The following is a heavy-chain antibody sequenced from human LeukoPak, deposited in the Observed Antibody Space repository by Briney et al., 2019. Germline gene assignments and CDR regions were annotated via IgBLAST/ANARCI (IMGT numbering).Heavy chain of an antibody. D-gene: IGHD3-22*01. Sequence: GGSLRLSCAVSGFTFSNYNMNWVRQAPGKGLEWISFINSGSSTEYYADSVKGRFTITRDNARNSLHLQMNSLRDEDTAVYYCARDYYDTSGYYNGDHWGQGTLVTVSS. CDR1: GFTFSNYN. J-gene: IGHJ4*02. CDR2: INSGSSTE. V-gene: IGHV3-48*02. CDR3: ARDYYDTSGYYNGDH.